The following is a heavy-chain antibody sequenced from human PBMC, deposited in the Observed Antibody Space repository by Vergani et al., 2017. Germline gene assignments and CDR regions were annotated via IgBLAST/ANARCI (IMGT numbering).Heavy chain of an antibody. Sequence: QVQILQSGGGVVQPGGSLRLSCTLSGFTLNTYGIHWVRQAPGKGLEWVSFIRYDGSSEYYGDSVKGRFTISRDNAKNSLYLQMNSLRAEDTAVYYCAVFWSGYLSQLDYWGQGTLVTVSS. CDR2: IRYDGSSE. CDR1: GFTLNTYG. J-gene: IGHJ4*02. CDR3: AVFWSGYLSQLDY. D-gene: IGHD3-3*01. V-gene: IGHV3-30*02.